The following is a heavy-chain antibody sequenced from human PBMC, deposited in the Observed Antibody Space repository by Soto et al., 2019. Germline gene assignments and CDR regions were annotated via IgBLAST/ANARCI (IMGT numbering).Heavy chain of an antibody. CDR1: GYIFTNYW. CDR3: ARLDQSDQILFGMDV. Sequence: GESLKISCKGSGYIFTNYWIAWVRQMPGKGLEWMGIIYPRDSDTRYSPSFQGQVTMSADKSTSIAYLQWSSLKASDTAIYYCARLDQSDQILFGMDVWGQGTTVTVSS. V-gene: IGHV5-51*01. D-gene: IGHD3-10*01. J-gene: IGHJ6*02. CDR2: IYPRDSDT.